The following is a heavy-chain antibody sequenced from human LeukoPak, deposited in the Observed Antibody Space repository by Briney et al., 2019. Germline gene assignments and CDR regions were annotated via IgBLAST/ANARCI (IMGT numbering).Heavy chain of an antibody. CDR1: GFTFSSYS. CDR3: ARDRSTNSYADYFFDY. J-gene: IGHJ4*02. D-gene: IGHD5-18*01. Sequence: PGGSLRLSCAASGFTFSSYSMNWVRQAPGKGLEWVSSISAISTYIYYADSVKGRFSISRDNAKNSLFLQMNSLRAEDTALYYCARDRSTNSYADYFFDYWGQGTLVTVSS. CDR2: ISAISTYI. V-gene: IGHV3-21*01.